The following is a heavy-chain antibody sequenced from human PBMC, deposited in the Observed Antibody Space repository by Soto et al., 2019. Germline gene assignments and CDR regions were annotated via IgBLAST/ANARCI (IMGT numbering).Heavy chain of an antibody. D-gene: IGHD3-10*01. CDR3: ARDGGLLWFGNQGYFDY. V-gene: IGHV4-59*01. CDR1: GGSTSSYY. Sequence: PSETLSLTCTVSGGSTSSYYWSWIRQPPGKGLEWIGYIYYSGSTNYNPSHKSRVTMSVDTSKNQFSLKLSSVTAADTAVYYCARDGGLLWFGNQGYFDYWGQGTLVTVSS. J-gene: IGHJ4*02. CDR2: IYYSGST.